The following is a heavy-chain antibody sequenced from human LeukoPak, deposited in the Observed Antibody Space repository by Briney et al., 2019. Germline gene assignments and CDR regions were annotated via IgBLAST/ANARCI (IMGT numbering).Heavy chain of an antibody. CDR2: ISAGGATI. CDR1: GFTFSTYA. Sequence: GGSLRLSCAASGFTFSTYAMSWVRQAPGKGLEWVSAISAGGATIYYADSVKGRFTVSRDNSKNTLYLQINNLRAEDTAVYYCAKDSGGTYFYYYYYMDVWGKGTTVTVSS. D-gene: IGHD1-26*01. V-gene: IGHV3-23*01. CDR3: AKDSGGTYFYYYYYMDV. J-gene: IGHJ6*03.